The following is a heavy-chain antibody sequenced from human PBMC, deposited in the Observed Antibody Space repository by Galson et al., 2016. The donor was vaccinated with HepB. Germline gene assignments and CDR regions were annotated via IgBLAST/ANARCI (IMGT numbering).Heavy chain of an antibody. V-gene: IGHV3-30*03. D-gene: IGHD3-10*01. CDR1: GFTFSACG. Sequence: SLRLSCAASGFTFSACGMHWVRRAPGKGLEWLAVFSYDGSSIRYADSVKGRFTISRDNAKNTLYLQMNSLRAEDTAVYYCAREPFGELFDLGDAFDMWGQGTMVTVSS. CDR3: AREPFGELFDLGDAFDM. J-gene: IGHJ3*02. CDR2: FSYDGSSI.